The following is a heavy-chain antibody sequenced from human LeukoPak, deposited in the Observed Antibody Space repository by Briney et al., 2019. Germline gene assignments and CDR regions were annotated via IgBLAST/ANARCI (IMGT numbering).Heavy chain of an antibody. CDR2: MYTSGST. CDR3: ARESSGAAAGTGEFDY. V-gene: IGHV4-61*02. J-gene: IGHJ4*02. D-gene: IGHD6-13*01. Sequence: SQTLSLTCTVSGGSISSGSYYWSWIRQPAGKGLEWIGRMYTSGSTNYNPSLKSRVTISVDTSKNQFSLKLNSVTAADTAVYYCARESSGAAAGTGEFDYWGQGTLVTVSS. CDR1: GGSISSGSYY.